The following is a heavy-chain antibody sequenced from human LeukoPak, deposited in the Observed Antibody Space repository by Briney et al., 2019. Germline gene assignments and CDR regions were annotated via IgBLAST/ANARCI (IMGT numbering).Heavy chain of an antibody. D-gene: IGHD2-21*02. J-gene: IGHJ5*02. CDR3: ARCVPDCSNNWFDP. CDR1: GGSISSGGYY. V-gene: IGHV4-31*03. Sequence: PSETLSLTCTVSGGSISSGGYYWSWIRQHPGEGLEWIGYIYYSGSTYYNPSLKSRVTISVDTSKNQFSLKLSSVTAADTAVYYCARCVPDCSNNWFDPWGQGTLVTVSS. CDR2: IYYSGST.